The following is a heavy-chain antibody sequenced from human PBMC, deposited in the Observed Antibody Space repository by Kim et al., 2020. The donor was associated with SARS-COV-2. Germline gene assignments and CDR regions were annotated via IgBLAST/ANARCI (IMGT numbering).Heavy chain of an antibody. CDR2: ISGSGGST. V-gene: IGHV3-23*01. D-gene: IGHD4-17*01. J-gene: IGHJ6*02. Sequence: GGSLRLSCAASGFTFSSYAMSWVRQAPGKGLEWVSAISGSGGSTYYADSVKGRFTISRDNSKNTLYLQMNSLRAEDTAVYYCAKDGARHGRLTTVTLYYYYGMDVWGQGTTVTVSS. CDR3: AKDGARHGRLTTVTLYYYYGMDV. CDR1: GFTFSSYA.